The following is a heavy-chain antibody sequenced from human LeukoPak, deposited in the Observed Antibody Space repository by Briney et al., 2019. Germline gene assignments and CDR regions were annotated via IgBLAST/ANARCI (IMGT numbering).Heavy chain of an antibody. CDR3: ARGTVSSGWDDYFDY. D-gene: IGHD6-19*01. CDR2: INHSGST. Sequence: PSETLSLTCAVYGGSFSGYYWSWIRQPPGKGLEWIGEINHSGSTNYNPSLKSRVTISVDTSKNQFSLKLSSVAAADTAVYHCARGTVSSGWDDYFDYWGQGTLVTVSS. J-gene: IGHJ4*02. V-gene: IGHV4-34*01. CDR1: GGSFSGYY.